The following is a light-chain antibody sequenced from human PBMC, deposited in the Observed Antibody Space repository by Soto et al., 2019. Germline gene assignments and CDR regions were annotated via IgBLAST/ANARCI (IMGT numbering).Light chain of an antibody. Sequence: QSVLTQPPSASGTPGHRVTISCSGGRSNIGTNTVNWYQQLPGTAPKLLIYSNNQRPSGVPDRFSGSKSGTSASLAISGLQSEDEADYYCGAWDDSLNGYVFGTGTKVTV. CDR3: GAWDDSLNGYV. V-gene: IGLV1-44*01. CDR1: RSNIGTNT. J-gene: IGLJ1*01. CDR2: SNN.